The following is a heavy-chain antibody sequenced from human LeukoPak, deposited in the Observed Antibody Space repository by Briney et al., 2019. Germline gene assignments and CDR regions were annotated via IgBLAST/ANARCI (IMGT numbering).Heavy chain of an antibody. V-gene: IGHV1-18*01. CDR2: ISAYNGNT. CDR1: GSTFTSYG. J-gene: IGHJ4*02. D-gene: IGHD2-2*01. Sequence: ASVKVSFKASGSTFTSYGISWVRQSPGQELEGMGWISAYNGNTNYAHKLQGRVTMTTYTSTSTVYMELRSLRSDATDVYDCARDGDYCSSTSCSFFDFWGQGTLVTVSS. CDR3: ARDGDYCSSTSCSFFDF.